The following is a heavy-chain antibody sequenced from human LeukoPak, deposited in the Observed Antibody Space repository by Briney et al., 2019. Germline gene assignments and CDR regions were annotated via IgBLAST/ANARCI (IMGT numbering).Heavy chain of an antibody. J-gene: IGHJ3*01. V-gene: IGHV1-69*04. CDR2: IIPILGIA. Sequence: SVKVSCKASGYTFTSYDINWVRQAPGQGLEWMGRIIPILGIANYAQKFQGRVTITADKSTSTAYMELSSLRSEDTAVYYCARNLNSSSWPFRWGQGTMVTVSS. CDR1: GYTFTSYD. CDR3: ARNLNSSSWPFR. D-gene: IGHD6-13*01.